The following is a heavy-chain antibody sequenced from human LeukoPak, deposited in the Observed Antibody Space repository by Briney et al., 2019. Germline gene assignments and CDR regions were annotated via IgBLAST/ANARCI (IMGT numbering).Heavy chain of an antibody. CDR2: ISYDGSNK. V-gene: IGHV3-30-3*01. CDR3: AREGRGYSYGTFDY. J-gene: IGHJ4*02. D-gene: IGHD5-18*01. CDR1: GFTFSSYA. Sequence: GRSLRLSCAASGFTFSSYAMHWVRQAPGKGLEWVAVISYDGSNKYYADSVKGRFTISRDNSKNTLYLQMNSLRAEDTAVYYCAREGRGYSYGTFDYWGQGTLVTVSS.